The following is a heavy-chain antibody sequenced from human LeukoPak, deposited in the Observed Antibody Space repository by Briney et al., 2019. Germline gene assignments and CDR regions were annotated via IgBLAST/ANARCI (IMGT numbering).Heavy chain of an antibody. D-gene: IGHD6-6*01. CDR1: GGSISSYY. CDR3: ARGVEYSSSSGLGY. V-gene: IGHV4-59*01. Sequence: PSETLSLTCTVSGGSISSYYWSWIRQPPGKGLEWIGYIYYSGSTNYNPPLKSRVTISVDTSKNQFSLKLSSVTAADTAVYYCARGVEYSSSSGLGYWGQGTLVTVSS. CDR2: IYYSGST. J-gene: IGHJ4*02.